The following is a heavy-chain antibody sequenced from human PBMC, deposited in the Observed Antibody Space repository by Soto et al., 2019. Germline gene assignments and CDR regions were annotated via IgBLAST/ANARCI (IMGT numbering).Heavy chain of an antibody. V-gene: IGHV1-18*03. CDR2: ISAYNGNT. Sequence: QVQLVQSGAEVKKPGASVKVSCKASGYTFTSYGINWVRQAPGHGLEWMGWISAYNGNTNYAPKIQGRVTMTTDTSTNTAYIEPRSLRSDDMAVYYCARGVGASDSFDYWGQGTLVTVSS. CDR3: ARGVGASDSFDY. J-gene: IGHJ4*02. CDR1: GYTFTSYG. D-gene: IGHD1-26*01.